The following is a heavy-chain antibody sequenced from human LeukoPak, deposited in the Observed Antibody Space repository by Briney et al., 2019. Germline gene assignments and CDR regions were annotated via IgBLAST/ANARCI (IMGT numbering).Heavy chain of an antibody. CDR1: GFTFSSYS. Sequence: GGSLRLSCAASGFTFSSYSMSWVRQAPGKGLEWVSSISSSSSYIYYADSVKGRFTISRDNAKNSLYLQMNSLRAEDTAVYYCASSVIDSDLFDYWGQGTLVTVSS. D-gene: IGHD3-9*01. CDR3: ASSVIDSDLFDY. J-gene: IGHJ4*02. CDR2: ISSSSSYI. V-gene: IGHV3-21*01.